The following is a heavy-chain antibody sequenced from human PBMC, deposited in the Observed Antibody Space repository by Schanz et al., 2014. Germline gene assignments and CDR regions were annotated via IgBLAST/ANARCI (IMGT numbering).Heavy chain of an antibody. CDR1: GFTFSTYA. J-gene: IGHJ4*02. CDR2: INGNGGIT. V-gene: IGHV3-23*01. CDR3: AKDHPSSGWPAFDV. Sequence: VQLLQSGGALVQPGGSLRLSCSASGFTFSTYAMSWVRQAPGKGLEWVSAINGNGGITYYADPVKGRFTISRDNSKNTLYLQMNSLRADDSAIYYCAKDHPSSGWPAFDVWGQGTQVTVSS. D-gene: IGHD6-19*01.